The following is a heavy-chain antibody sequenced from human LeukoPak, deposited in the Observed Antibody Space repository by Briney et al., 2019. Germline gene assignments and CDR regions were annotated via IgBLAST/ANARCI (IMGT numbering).Heavy chain of an antibody. CDR2: ISGSGGST. Sequence: PGGSLRLSCAASGFTFSSYAMSWVRQAPGKGLEWVSAISGSGGSTYYADSVKGRFTISRDNSKNTLYLQMNSLRAEDTAVYYCAKEVRRLLKFSYFDYWGQGPLVPVPS. CDR1: GFTFSSYA. J-gene: IGHJ4*02. CDR3: AKEVRRLLKFSYFDY. V-gene: IGHV3-23*01. D-gene: IGHD5-24*01.